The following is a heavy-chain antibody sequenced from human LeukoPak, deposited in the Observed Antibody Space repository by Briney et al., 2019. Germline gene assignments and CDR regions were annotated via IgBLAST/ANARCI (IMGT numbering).Heavy chain of an antibody. CDR3: ARGQLWSYFDY. CDR2: MNPNSDNT. J-gene: IGHJ4*02. CDR1: GYTFTCYD. Sequence: ASVKVSCKASGYTFTCYDINWVRQATGQGLKWMGWMNPNSDNTGYAQKFQGRVTITRNTSISTAYMELSSLRSEDTAVYYCARGQLWSYFDYWGQGTLVTVSS. V-gene: IGHV1-8*03. D-gene: IGHD5-18*01.